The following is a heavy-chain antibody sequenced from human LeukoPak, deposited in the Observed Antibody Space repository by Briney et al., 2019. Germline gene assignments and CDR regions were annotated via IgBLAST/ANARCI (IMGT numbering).Heavy chain of an antibody. CDR1: GFTFDDYA. V-gene: IGHV3-9*01. CDR2: ISWNSGNI. D-gene: IGHD6-13*01. Sequence: QPGGSLRLSCVASGFTFDDYAMHWVRHAPGKGLEWGSGISWNSGNIGYADFVKGRFTISRDNAKNSLYLQMNSLRAEDTALYYCARDMRVASAGEYAFDIWGQGTMVTVSS. CDR3: ARDMRVASAGEYAFDI. J-gene: IGHJ3*02.